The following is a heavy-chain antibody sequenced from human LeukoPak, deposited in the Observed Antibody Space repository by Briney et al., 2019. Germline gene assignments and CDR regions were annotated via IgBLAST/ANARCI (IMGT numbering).Heavy chain of an antibody. J-gene: IGHJ4*02. V-gene: IGHV3-33*01. CDR1: GFTFSSYG. Sequence: GGSLRLSCAASGFTFSSYGMNWVRQAPGKGLEWVAVIWYDGSNKYYADSVKGRFTISRDNSKNTLYLQMNSLRAEDTAVYYCARGSSSWLSYFDYCGQGTLVTVSS. CDR3: ARGSSSWLSYFDY. CDR2: IWYDGSNK. D-gene: IGHD6-13*01.